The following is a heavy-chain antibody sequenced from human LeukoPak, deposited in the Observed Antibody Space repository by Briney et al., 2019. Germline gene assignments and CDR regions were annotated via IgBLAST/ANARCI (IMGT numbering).Heavy chain of an antibody. CDR3: ANSHSYYDFWSGYYGYFDY. CDR2: IKQDGSEK. V-gene: IGHV3-7*01. Sequence: GGSLRLSCAASGFTFSSYWMSWVRQAPGKGLEWVANIKQDGSEKYYVDSVKGRFTISRDNAKNSLYLQMNSLRAEDTAVYYCANSHSYYDFWSGYYGYFDYWGREPWSPSPQ. CDR1: GFTFSSYW. J-gene: IGHJ4*02. D-gene: IGHD3-3*01.